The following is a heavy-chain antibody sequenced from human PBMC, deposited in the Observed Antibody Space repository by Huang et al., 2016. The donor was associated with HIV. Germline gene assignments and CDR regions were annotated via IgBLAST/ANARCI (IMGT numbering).Heavy chain of an antibody. Sequence: QVQLVQSGSELRKPGASVKVSCKASGYTFTPYSLIWVRQAPGQGLEWMGWINTKTGKPTYAQGFTGRFVFSLDTTVSTAYLQISSLKTDDTAKYFCARYRLTGTFLDSWGQGTQVTVSS. J-gene: IGHJ4*02. CDR2: INTKTGKP. D-gene: IGHD3-9*01. CDR1: GYTFTPYS. V-gene: IGHV7-4-1*02. CDR3: ARYRLTGTFLDS.